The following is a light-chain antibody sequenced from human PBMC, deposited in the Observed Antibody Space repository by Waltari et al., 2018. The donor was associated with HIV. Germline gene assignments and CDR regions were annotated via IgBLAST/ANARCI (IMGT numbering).Light chain of an antibody. CDR3: QSVDAGGTQVV. CDR2: KDT. V-gene: IGLV3-25*03. CDR1: ALPTQY. J-gene: IGLJ2*01. Sequence: YELTQPPSVSVSPGQTAAITCSGDALPTQYSFWYQQRPGQAPVMVIFKDTQRASGIPERFSGSSSGTTVTLTISGVQTEDEADYYCQSVDAGGTQVVFGRGTKLSVL.